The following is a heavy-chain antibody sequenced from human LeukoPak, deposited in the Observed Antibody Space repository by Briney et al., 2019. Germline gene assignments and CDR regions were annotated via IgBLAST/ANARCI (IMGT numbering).Heavy chain of an antibody. Sequence: SETLSLTCTVSGGSISSYYWSWIRQPPGKGLEWIGYIYYSGSTNYNPSLKSRVTISVDTSKNQFSLKLSSVTAADTAVYYCATYPGGYSYGQPFDYWGQGTLVTVSS. CDR1: GGSISSYY. CDR2: IYYSGST. V-gene: IGHV4-59*01. J-gene: IGHJ4*02. D-gene: IGHD5-18*01. CDR3: ATYPGGYSYGQPFDY.